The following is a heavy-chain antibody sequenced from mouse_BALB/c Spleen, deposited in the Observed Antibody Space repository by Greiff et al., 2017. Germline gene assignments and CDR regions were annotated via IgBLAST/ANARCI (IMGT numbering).Heavy chain of an antibody. J-gene: IGHJ4*01. CDR3: ARDGYYDYFYAMDY. CDR1: GFTFSDYY. V-gene: IGHV5-4*02. D-gene: IGHD2-4*01. Sequence: EVHLVESGGGLVKPGGSLKLSCAASGFTFSDYYMYWVRQTPEKRLEWVATISDGGSYTYYPDSVKGRFTISRDNAKNNLYLQMSSLKSEDTAMYYCARDGYYDYFYAMDYWGQGTSVTVSS. CDR2: ISDGGSYT.